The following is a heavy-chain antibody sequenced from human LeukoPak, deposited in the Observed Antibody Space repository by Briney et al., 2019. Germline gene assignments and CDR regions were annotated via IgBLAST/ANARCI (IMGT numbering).Heavy chain of an antibody. V-gene: IGHV3-48*03. CDR3: ARDLYRIVVVPHYFDY. D-gene: IGHD3-22*01. Sequence: GGSLRLSCAASGFTFSSYEMIWVRQAPGKGLEWVSYISSSGSTKYYADSVKGRFTISRDNAKNSLYLQMNSLRAEDTAVYYCARDLYRIVVVPHYFDYWGQGTLVTVSS. CDR2: ISSSGSTK. J-gene: IGHJ4*02. CDR1: GFTFSSYE.